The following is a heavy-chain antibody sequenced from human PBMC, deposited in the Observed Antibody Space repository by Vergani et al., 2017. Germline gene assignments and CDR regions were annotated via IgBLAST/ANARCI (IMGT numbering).Heavy chain of an antibody. CDR1: GYSISSGYY. CDR3: ARHSGIAVAGEIDY. J-gene: IGHJ4*02. D-gene: IGHD6-19*01. Sequence: QVQLQESGPGLVKPSETLSLTCAVSGYSISSGYYWGWIRQPPGKGLEWIGSIYHSGSTYYNPSLKSRVTISVDTSKNQFSLKLSSVTAADTAVYYCARHSGIAVAGEIDYWGQGTLVTVSS. CDR2: IYHSGST. V-gene: IGHV4-38-2*01.